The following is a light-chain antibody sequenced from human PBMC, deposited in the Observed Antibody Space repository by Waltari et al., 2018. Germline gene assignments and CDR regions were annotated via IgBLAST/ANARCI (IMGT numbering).Light chain of an antibody. CDR1: QSLRHLNGYNY. CDR3: MQARQTPFT. J-gene: IGKJ2*01. CDR2: LGS. V-gene: IGKV2-28*01. Sequence: EIVMTQSPLSLPVTPGEPASISCRSSQSLRHLNGYNYLDWYLQKPGQSPKLLCYLGSSRASGVPCRFSGSGSGTDFTLLISRVEADDVGVYYCMQARQTPFTFGQGTKLEI.